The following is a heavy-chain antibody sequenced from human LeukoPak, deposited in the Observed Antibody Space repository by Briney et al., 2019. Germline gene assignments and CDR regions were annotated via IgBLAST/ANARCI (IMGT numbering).Heavy chain of an antibody. CDR1: GGSISSSSYY. J-gene: IGHJ6*03. CDR2: IYYSGST. Sequence: SETLSLTCTVSGGSISSSSYYWGWIRQPPGKGLEWIGSIYYSGSTYYNPSLKSLVTISVDTSKNQFSLKLSSVTAADTAVYYCARTTEAHSWRTRYYDYYMDVWGKGTTVTVSS. V-gene: IGHV4-39*07. CDR3: ARTTEAHSWRTRYYDYYMDV. D-gene: IGHD6-13*01.